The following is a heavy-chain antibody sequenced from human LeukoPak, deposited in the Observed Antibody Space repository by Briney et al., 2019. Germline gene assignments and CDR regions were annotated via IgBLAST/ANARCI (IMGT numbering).Heavy chain of an antibody. CDR3: ARDRWQQLSQESFDY. D-gene: IGHD6-13*01. J-gene: IGHJ4*02. CDR1: GYTFTSYG. Sequence: VASVKVSCKASGYTFTSYGISWVRQAPGQGLEWMGWISAYNGNTNYAQKFQGRVTMTRDTSISTAYMELSRLRSDDTAVYYCARDRWQQLSQESFDYWGQGTLVTVSS. CDR2: ISAYNGNT. V-gene: IGHV1-18*01.